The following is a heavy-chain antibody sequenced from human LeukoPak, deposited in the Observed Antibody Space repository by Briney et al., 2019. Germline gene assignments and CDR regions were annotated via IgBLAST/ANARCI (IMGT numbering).Heavy chain of an antibody. CDR1: GGSISSSSYY. Sequence: SETLSLTCTVSGGSISSSSYYWGWIRQPPGKGLEWIGEINHSGSTNYNPSLKSRVTISVDTSKNQFSLKLSSVTAADTAVYYCASGDIAALDYWGQGTLVTVSS. CDR2: INHSGST. CDR3: ASGDIAALDY. V-gene: IGHV4-39*07. D-gene: IGHD6-13*01. J-gene: IGHJ4*02.